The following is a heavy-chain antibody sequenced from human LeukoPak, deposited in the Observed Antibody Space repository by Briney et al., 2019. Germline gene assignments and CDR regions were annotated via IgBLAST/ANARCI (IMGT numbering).Heavy chain of an antibody. D-gene: IGHD3-3*01. J-gene: IGHJ4*02. V-gene: IGHV3-33*06. CDR2: IWYDGSDK. Sequence: RPGGSLRLSCAASGFTFSSYGMHWVRQAPGKGLEWVAVIWYDGSDKYYADSVKGRFTISRDNSKNTLYLQMNSLRAEDTAVYYCAKTTIFGVVIINWGQGTLVTVSS. CDR3: AKTTIFGVVIIN. CDR1: GFTFSSYG.